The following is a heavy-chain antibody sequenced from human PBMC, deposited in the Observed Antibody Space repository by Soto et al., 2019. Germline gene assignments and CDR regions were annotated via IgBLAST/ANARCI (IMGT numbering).Heavy chain of an antibody. CDR1: GGSISSYY. V-gene: IGHV4-59*01. Sequence: SETLSLTCTVSGGSISSYYWSWIRQPPGKGLEWIGYIYYSGSTNYNPSLKSRVTISVDTSKNQFSLKLSSVTAADTAVYYCARSEDYGSGSYYNSLSSNWFDPWGQGTLVTVSS. CDR2: IYYSGST. CDR3: ARSEDYGSGSYYNSLSSNWFDP. D-gene: IGHD3-10*01. J-gene: IGHJ5*02.